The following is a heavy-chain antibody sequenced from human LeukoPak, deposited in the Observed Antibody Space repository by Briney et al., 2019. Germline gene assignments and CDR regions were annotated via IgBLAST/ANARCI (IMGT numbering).Heavy chain of an antibody. CDR1: GFTFSSYA. J-gene: IGHJ4*02. CDR2: IYSGGGT. D-gene: IGHD1-26*01. Sequence: GGSLRLSCAASGFTFSSYAMTWVRQAPGKGLEWISLIYSGGGTKYADSVKGRFTISRDSSKNTLFLQMNSLRAEDTAVYYCARGPIVGVTGDYWGQGTLVTVSS. CDR3: ARGPIVGVTGDY. V-gene: IGHV3-66*01.